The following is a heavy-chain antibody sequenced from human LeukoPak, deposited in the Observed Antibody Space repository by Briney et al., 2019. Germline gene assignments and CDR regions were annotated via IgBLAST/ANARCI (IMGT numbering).Heavy chain of an antibody. CDR2: INHSGST. V-gene: IGHV4-38-2*02. CDR3: ASIAGHSSGPARRYYYMDV. D-gene: IGHD3-22*01. J-gene: IGHJ6*03. Sequence: PSETLSLTCTVSGYSISSGYYWSWIRQPPGKGLEWIGEINHSGSTNYNPSLKSRVTISVDTSKNQFSLKLSSVTAADTAVYYCASIAGHSSGPARRYYYMDVWGKGTTVTVSS. CDR1: GYSISSGYY.